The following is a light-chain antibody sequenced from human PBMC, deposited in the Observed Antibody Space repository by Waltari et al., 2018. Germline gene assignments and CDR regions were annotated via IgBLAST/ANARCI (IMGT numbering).Light chain of an antibody. J-gene: IGKJ4*01. Sequence: VMTQSPATLFVSPGEGATLSCRASQSISRHVAWYHQKSGQAPRLLIFDASARATGIPARFSGSGSGPEFTLTISSLQSEDVGVYYCQQYNNWPPLTFGGGTKVEIK. CDR3: QQYNNWPPLT. CDR2: DAS. CDR1: QSISRH. V-gene: IGKV3D-15*01.